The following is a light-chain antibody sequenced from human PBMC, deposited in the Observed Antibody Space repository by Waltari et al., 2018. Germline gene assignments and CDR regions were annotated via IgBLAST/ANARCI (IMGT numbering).Light chain of an antibody. Sequence: HSALTQPASVSGSPGQSITISCTGTSSDLGAYNYVPWYQQHPGKAPKLIIFDVNNRPAGVSSRFSGSKSGNTASLTISGLQAEDEADFYCCSFTSTSSWVFGGGTKLTVL. CDR3: CSFTSTSSWV. J-gene: IGLJ3*02. CDR1: SSDLGAYNY. V-gene: IGLV2-14*03. CDR2: DVN.